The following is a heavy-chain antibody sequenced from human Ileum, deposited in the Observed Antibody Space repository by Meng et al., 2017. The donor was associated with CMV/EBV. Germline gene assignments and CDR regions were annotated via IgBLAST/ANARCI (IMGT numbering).Heavy chain of an antibody. CDR2: IYASGST. D-gene: IGHD1-26*01. CDR3: VGVGAP. CDR1: GFIVSSTY. J-gene: IGHJ4*02. V-gene: IGHV3-66*01. Sequence: VLMVESGGGLATAGGSLTLCCEASGFIVSSTYMTWVRQAPGKGLEWVSVIYASGSTFYADSVKGRFTISRDNSENTLFLQMSSLRVEDTAVYYCVGVGAPGGQGTLVTVSS.